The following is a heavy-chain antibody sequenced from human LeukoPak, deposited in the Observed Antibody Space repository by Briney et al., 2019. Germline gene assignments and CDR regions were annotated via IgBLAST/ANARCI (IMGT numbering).Heavy chain of an antibody. CDR3: ARGKDEPVDQQQHARGYNWFDT. V-gene: IGHV4-34*01. J-gene: IGHJ5*02. D-gene: IGHD6-13*01. CDR1: GGSFSGYY. Sequence: SETLSLTCAVYGGSFSGYYWSWIRQPPGKGLEWIGEINHSGSTNYNQSIKSRVTISVDTSKNQFSLKLSSVTAADTAVYYCARGKDEPVDQQQHARGYNWFDTWGQGTLVTVSS. CDR2: INHSGST.